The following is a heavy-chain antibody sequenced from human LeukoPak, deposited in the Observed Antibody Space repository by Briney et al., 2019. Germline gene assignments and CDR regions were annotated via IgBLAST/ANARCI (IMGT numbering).Heavy chain of an antibody. CDR2: IYYSGST. Sequence: MPSETLSLTCTVSGGSISSSSYYWGWIRQPPGKGLEWIGSIYYSGSTYYNPSLKSRVTISVDTSKNQFSLKLSSVTAADTAVYYCARDKGLGTWFDPWGQGTLVTVSS. CDR3: ARDKGLGTWFDP. J-gene: IGHJ5*02. CDR1: GGSISSSSYY. V-gene: IGHV4-39*07.